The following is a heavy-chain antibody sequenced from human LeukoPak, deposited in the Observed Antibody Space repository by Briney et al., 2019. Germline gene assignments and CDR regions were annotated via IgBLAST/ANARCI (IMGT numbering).Heavy chain of an antibody. CDR3: AKDVYYCSSGSCPTYYYYMDV. V-gene: IGHV3-30*02. CDR1: GFTFNKYG. CDR2: IRYDGSKR. D-gene: IGHD2-15*01. J-gene: IGHJ6*03. Sequence: GGSLRLSCAASGFTFNKYGMHWVRQAPGKELEWVAFIRYDGSKRYYADSVEGRFTISRDDSKNTLYLQMNSLRTEDTAVYYCAKDVYYCSSGSCPTYYYYMDVWGKGTTVTVSS.